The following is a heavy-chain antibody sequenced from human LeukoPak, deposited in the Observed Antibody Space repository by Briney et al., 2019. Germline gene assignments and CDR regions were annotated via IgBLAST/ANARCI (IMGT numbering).Heavy chain of an antibody. D-gene: IGHD3-10*01. Sequence: GGSLRLSCAASGFTFSVYSMNWVRQAPGKGLEWVSSISSSSSYIYYADSVKGRFTISRDNAKNSLYLQMNSLRAEDTAVYYCARDPTYYYGSGSLGLFDYWGQGTLVTVSS. J-gene: IGHJ4*02. CDR1: GFTFSVYS. CDR2: ISSSSSYI. V-gene: IGHV3-21*01. CDR3: ARDPTYYYGSGSLGLFDY.